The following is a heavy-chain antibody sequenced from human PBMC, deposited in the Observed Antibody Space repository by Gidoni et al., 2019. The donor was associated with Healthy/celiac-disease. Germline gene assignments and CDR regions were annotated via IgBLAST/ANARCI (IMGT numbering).Heavy chain of an antibody. CDR3: ATGGYSGYDWGWYFDL. J-gene: IGHJ2*01. D-gene: IGHD5-12*01. CDR2: IYYSGST. CDR1: AGSISSSSYY. V-gene: IGHV4-39*01. Sequence: QLQLQESGPGLVKPSETLSLTCPVSAGSISSSSYYWGWIRQPPGKGLEWIGSIYYSGSTYYNPSIKSRVTISVDTSKNQFSLKLSSVTAADTAVYYCATGGYSGYDWGWYFDLWGRGTLVTVSS.